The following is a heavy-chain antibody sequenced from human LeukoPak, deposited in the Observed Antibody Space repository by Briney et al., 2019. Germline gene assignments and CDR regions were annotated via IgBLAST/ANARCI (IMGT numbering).Heavy chain of an antibody. J-gene: IGHJ4*02. V-gene: IGHV3-23*01. CDR3: AKAPMVRGAVFDY. D-gene: IGHD3-10*01. Sequence: GGSLRLSCAASGFAFSSYAMSWVRQAPGKGLERVSAISGSGGSTYYADSVKGRFTISRDNSKNTLYLQMNSLRAEDTAVYYCAKAPMVRGAVFDYWGQGTLVTVSS. CDR1: GFAFSSYA. CDR2: ISGSGGST.